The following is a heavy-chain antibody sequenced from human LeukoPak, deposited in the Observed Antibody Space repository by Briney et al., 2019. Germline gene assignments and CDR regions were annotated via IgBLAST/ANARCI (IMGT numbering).Heavy chain of an antibody. D-gene: IGHD4/OR15-4a*01. Sequence: ASETLSLTCAVYGGSFSGYYWSWIRQPPGKGLEWIGEINHSGSTNYNPSLKSRVTISVDTSKNQFSLKLSSVTAADTAVYYCARDGAYYGMDVWGQGTTVTVSS. CDR3: ARDGAYYGMDV. CDR1: GGSFSGYY. J-gene: IGHJ6*02. CDR2: INHSGST. V-gene: IGHV4-34*01.